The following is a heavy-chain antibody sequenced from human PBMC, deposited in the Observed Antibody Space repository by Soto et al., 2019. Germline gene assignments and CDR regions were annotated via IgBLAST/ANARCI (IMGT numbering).Heavy chain of an antibody. CDR3: ARKKVDYSNYYYYYYMDV. CDR1: GYTFTSYD. V-gene: IGHV1-8*01. J-gene: IGHJ6*03. Sequence: GASVKVSCKASGYTFTSYDINWVRQATGQGLEWMGWMNPNSGNTGYAQKFQGRVTMTRNTSISTAYMELSSLRSEDTAVYYCARKKVDYSNYYYYYYMDVWGKRTTVTVSS. D-gene: IGHD4-4*01. CDR2: MNPNSGNT.